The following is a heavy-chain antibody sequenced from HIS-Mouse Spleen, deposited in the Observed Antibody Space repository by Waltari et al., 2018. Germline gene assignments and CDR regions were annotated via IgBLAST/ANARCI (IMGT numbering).Heavy chain of an antibody. D-gene: IGHD5-12*01. CDR2: ISSSSSYI. CDR1: GFTFSSYS. Sequence: EVQLVESGGGLVKPGGSLRLSCAASGFTFSSYSMNWVRQAPGKGLEWVSSISSSSSYIYYADSVKGRFTISRDNAKNSLYLQMNSLRAEDTAVYYCASSYSGYVHFDYWGQGTLVTVSS. V-gene: IGHV3-21*01. J-gene: IGHJ4*02. CDR3: ASSYSGYVHFDY.